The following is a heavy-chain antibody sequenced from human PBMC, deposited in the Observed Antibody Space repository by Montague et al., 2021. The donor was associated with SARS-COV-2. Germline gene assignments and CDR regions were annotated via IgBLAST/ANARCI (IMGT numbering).Heavy chain of an antibody. CDR1: GGSISSSTYY. D-gene: IGHD5-12*01. CDR2: IYYSGST. CDR3: ARHGWGWLRLLRPFDY. V-gene: IGHV4-39*01. J-gene: IGHJ4*02. Sequence: SETLSLTCTVSGGSISSSTYYWGWIRQPPGKGLEWIGSIYYSGSTYYYPSLKSRVTISVDTSKNQFSLKLSSVTAADTAVYYCARHGWGWLRLLRPFDYWGQGTLVTVSS.